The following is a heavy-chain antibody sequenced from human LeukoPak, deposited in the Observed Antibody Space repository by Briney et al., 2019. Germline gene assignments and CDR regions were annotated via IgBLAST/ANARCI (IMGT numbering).Heavy chain of an antibody. CDR1: GYTFTSYD. D-gene: IGHD3-10*01. CDR3: AKQTTFYYGSGSYGDY. V-gene: IGHV1-8*01. CDR2: MNPNSGNT. J-gene: IGHJ4*02. Sequence: PGASVKVSSKASGYTFTSYDINWVRQATGQGLEWMGWMNPNSGNTGYSQKFQGRITMTRNTSISTAYMELSSLRSEDTAVYYCAKQTTFYYGSGSYGDYWGQGTLVTVSS.